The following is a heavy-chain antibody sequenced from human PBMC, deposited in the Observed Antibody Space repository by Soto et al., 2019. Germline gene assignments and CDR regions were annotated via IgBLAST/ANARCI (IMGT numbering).Heavy chain of an antibody. CDR3: ARGRDGDY. CDR1: GYIFTTYG. V-gene: IGHV1-18*01. CDR2: ISAHNGNT. Sequence: QVHLVQSGAEVKKPGASVKVSCKGSGYIFTTYGITWVRQAPGQGLEGMGWISAHNGNTNYAQKIQGRVTVTRDTSTSTAYMELRNLRSDDTAVYYCARGRDGDYWGQGALVTVSS. J-gene: IGHJ4*02. D-gene: IGHD6-6*01.